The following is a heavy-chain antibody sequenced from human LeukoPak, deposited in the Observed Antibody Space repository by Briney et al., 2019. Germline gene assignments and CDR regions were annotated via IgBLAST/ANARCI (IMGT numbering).Heavy chain of an antibody. CDR2: IYSSGST. D-gene: IGHD3-22*01. V-gene: IGHV4-39*07. J-gene: IGHJ4*02. CDR3: ARSNYDSSGLGY. Sequence: SETLSLTCTVSGGSISSSNYYWGWIRQPPGKGLEWVGSIYSSGSTYYNPSLKSRVTISVDTSKNQFSLKLSSVTAADTAVYYCARSNYDSSGLGYWGQGTLVTVSS. CDR1: GGSISSSNYY.